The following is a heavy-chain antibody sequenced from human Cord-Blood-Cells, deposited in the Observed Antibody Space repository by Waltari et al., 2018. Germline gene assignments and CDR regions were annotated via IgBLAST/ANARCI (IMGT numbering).Heavy chain of an antibody. V-gene: IGHV1-2*04. CDR1: GYTFTGYY. D-gene: IGHD2-2*01. J-gene: IGHJ4*02. CDR3: ARSGYCSSTSCYSDY. CDR2: INPNSGGT. Sequence: QVQLVQSGAEVKKPGASVKDSCKASGYTFTGYYIHLVRQAPGQGLEWMGWINPNSGGTNYAQKFQGWVTMTRDTSISTAYMELSRLRSDDTAVYYCARSGYCSSTSCYSDYWGQGTLVTVSS.